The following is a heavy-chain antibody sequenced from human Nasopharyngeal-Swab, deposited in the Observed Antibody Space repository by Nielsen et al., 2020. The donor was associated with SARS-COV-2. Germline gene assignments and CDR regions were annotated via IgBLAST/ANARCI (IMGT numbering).Heavy chain of an antibody. CDR3: ARVNNGGGIVPASYYYFMDV. CDR1: GMSFTGQH. D-gene: IGHD2-2*01. V-gene: IGHV4-34*01. Sequence: SETRSLNCSLNGMSFTGQHWGWKRQPQGNGLEWIGDITRRGNTNYNPALKGRIIMPVATSKEEFSLKLTSVTAADTAIYFCARVNNGGGIVPASYYYFMDVWGKGTSVAVSS. J-gene: IGHJ6*03. CDR2: ITRRGNT.